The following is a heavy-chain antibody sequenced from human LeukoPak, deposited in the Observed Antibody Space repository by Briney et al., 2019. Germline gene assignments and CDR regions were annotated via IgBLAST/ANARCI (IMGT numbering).Heavy chain of an antibody. Sequence: GGSLRLSCAASGFTFSSYGMHWVRQAPGKGLEWVAVISYDGSNKYYADSVKGRFTISRDNSKKMLYLQMNSLRAEDTAVYYCAKGKINHEGAFDVWGQGTLVTVSS. CDR2: ISYDGSNK. V-gene: IGHV3-30*18. J-gene: IGHJ3*01. CDR1: GFTFSSYG. CDR3: AKGKINHEGAFDV.